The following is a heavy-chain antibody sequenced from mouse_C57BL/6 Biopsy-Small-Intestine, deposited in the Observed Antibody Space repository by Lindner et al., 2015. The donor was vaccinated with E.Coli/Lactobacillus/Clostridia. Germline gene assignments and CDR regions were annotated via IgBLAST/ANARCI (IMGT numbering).Heavy chain of an antibody. CDR2: IDPKSGGT. CDR1: GYTFIDYY. Sequence: SVKVSCKVSGYTFIDYYMHWFLQDPGQGPEWMGWIDPKSGGTKYAQKFQGRGTMTSDTSITTAYMELNSLRFDDTAVYYCARGPSTGAFDIWGQGTMVIVSS. CDR3: ARGPSTGAFDI. D-gene: IGHD5-1*01. V-gene: IGHV1-72*04. J-gene: IGHJ3*01.